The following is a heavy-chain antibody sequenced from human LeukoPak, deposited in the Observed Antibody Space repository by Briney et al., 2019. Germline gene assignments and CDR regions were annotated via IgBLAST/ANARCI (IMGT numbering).Heavy chain of an antibody. J-gene: IGHJ2*01. CDR2: IYYSGST. CDR1: GGSISSHY. Sequence: PSETLSLTCTVSGGSISSHYWSWIRQPPGKGLEWIGYIYYSGSTNYNPSLKSRVTISVDTSKNQFSLKLSSVTAADTAVYYCARHDPIYWYFDVWGRGTLVTVSS. V-gene: IGHV4-59*11. CDR3: ARHDPIYWYFDV.